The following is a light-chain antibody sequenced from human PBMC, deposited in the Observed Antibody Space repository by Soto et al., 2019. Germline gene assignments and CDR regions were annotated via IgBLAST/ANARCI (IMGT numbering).Light chain of an antibody. J-gene: IGKJ1*01. CDR3: QQYSSYWWT. Sequence: DIQMTQSPSSLSTSVRERFTITCRASHNISSWLSWYQQKPGKAPKLLIYKASSLDSGVPSRFSGSGSGTEFTLTISSLQPDDFATYFCQQYSSYWWTFGQGTKVDIK. CDR2: KAS. V-gene: IGKV1-5*03. CDR1: HNISSW.